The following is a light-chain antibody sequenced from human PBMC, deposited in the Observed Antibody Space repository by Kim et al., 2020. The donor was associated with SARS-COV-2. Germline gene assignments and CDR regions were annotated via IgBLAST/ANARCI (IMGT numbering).Light chain of an antibody. J-gene: IGKJ4*01. CDR2: AAS. CDR3: QKYDSFPLT. CDR1: HDIGTS. Sequence: IQMTQSPSSVSASVGDSVTITCRASHDIGTSLAWFQQRPGKAPNSLIHAASTLQSGVPSKFSGSGSGTDFTLIIRGLQPEDSATYYCQKYDSFPLTFAGGTKVDIK. V-gene: IGKV1-16*02.